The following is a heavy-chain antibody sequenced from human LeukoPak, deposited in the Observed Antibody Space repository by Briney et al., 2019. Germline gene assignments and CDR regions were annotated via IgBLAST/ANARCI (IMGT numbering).Heavy chain of an antibody. CDR3: ARGRAAASFSGPNWFDP. CDR1: GYTFTGYY. J-gene: IGHJ5*02. V-gene: IGHV1-2*06. D-gene: IGHD6-13*01. CDR2: INPNSGGT. Sequence: ASVKVSCKASGYTFTGYYMHWVRQAPGQGLEWMGRINPNSGGTNYAQKLQGRVTMTTDTSTSTAYMELRSLRSDDTAVYYCARGRAAASFSGPNWFDPWGQGTLVTVPS.